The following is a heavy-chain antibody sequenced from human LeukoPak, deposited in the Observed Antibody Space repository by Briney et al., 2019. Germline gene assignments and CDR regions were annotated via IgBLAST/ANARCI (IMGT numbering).Heavy chain of an antibody. J-gene: IGHJ2*01. CDR2: IYTSGST. CDR1: GGSISSYY. CDR3: ARHLLGDWYFDL. Sequence: PSETLSLTCTVSGGSISSYYWSWIRQPPGKGLEWIGYIYTSGSTNYNPSLKSRVTISVDTSKNQFSLKLSSVTAADTAVYYCARHLLGDWYFDLWGRGTLVTVSS. V-gene: IGHV4-4*09. D-gene: IGHD4/OR15-4a*01.